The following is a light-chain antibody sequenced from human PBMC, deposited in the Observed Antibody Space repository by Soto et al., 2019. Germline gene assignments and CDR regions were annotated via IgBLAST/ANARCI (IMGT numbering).Light chain of an antibody. CDR1: HSDSGS. Sequence: EIELTQSPGTLSVSPGERATLSCRATHSDSGSLAWYQQKPGRPPRLLIHSASTRATGIPARFSGSGSGTDFTHTITSLQSEDFAVYYCQQYNNWPRHTFGQGTRLEIK. J-gene: IGKJ2*01. CDR2: SAS. CDR3: QQYNNWPRHT. V-gene: IGKV3-15*01.